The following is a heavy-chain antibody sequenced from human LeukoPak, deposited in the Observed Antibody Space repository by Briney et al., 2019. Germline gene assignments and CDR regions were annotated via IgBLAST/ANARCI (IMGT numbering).Heavy chain of an antibody. CDR2: IIPIFGTA. J-gene: IGHJ4*02. CDR3: ARGGRYCSGGSCYQDFDY. Sequence: SVKVSCTASGGTFSSYAISWVRQAPGQGLEWMGGIIPIFGTANYAQKFQGRVTITTDESTSTAYMELSSLRSEDTAVYYCARGGRYCSGGSCYQDFDYWGQGTLVTVSS. V-gene: IGHV1-69*05. CDR1: GGTFSSYA. D-gene: IGHD2-15*01.